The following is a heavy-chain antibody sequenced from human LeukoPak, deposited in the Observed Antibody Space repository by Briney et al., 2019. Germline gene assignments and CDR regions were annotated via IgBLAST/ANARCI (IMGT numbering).Heavy chain of an antibody. D-gene: IGHD5-18*01. CDR1: GGSISSGGYS. CDR3: ARLSGYSSGTTSGLFDY. V-gene: IGHV4-61*08. Sequence: PSETLSLTCAVSGGSISSGGYSWSWIRQPPGKALEWIGYTHYSGSTNYIPSLKSRITISLDTSKNQFSLRLSSVTAADTAVYYCARLSGYSSGTTSGLFDYWGQGTLVTVSS. J-gene: IGHJ4*02. CDR2: THYSGST.